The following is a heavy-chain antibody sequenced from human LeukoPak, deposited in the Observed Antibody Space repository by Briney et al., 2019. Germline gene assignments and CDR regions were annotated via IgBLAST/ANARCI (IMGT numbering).Heavy chain of an antibody. Sequence: SETLSLTCTVSGGSVSNGSYYWSWIRQPPGKGLEWIGYIYYSGSTNYNPSLKSRVTISVDTSKNQFSLKLSSVTAADTAVYYCARDFGQWLVRYFDYWGQGTLVTVSS. J-gene: IGHJ4*02. CDR3: ARDFGQWLVRYFDY. CDR1: GGSVSNGSYY. V-gene: IGHV4-61*01. CDR2: IYYSGST. D-gene: IGHD6-19*01.